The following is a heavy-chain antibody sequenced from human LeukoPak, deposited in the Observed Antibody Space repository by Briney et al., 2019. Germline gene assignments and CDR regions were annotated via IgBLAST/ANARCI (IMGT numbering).Heavy chain of an antibody. CDR3: ARKSSHFDSSGYFDY. Sequence: GGSLRLSCAASGFTFSSYAMSWVRQAPGKGLEWVSDLGGNSGYTYYADSVKGRFTVSRDNSKNTLSLQMNSLRAEDTAVYYCARKSSHFDSSGYFDYWGQGTLLTASS. CDR1: GFTFSSYA. V-gene: IGHV3-23*01. D-gene: IGHD3-22*01. J-gene: IGHJ4*02. CDR2: LGGNSGYT.